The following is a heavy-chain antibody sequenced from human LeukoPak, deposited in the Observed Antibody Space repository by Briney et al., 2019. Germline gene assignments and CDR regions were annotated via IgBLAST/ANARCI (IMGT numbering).Heavy chain of an antibody. D-gene: IGHD2-21*01. CDR1: GFTFYDYA. CDR2: ISWDGGST. J-gene: IGHJ4*02. CDR3: AKDFARLQWGLDY. V-gene: IGHV3-43D*03. Sequence: PGGSLRLSCAASGFTFYDYAMHWVRQAPGKGLEWVSLISWDGGSTYYADSVKGRFTISRDNSKNSLYLQMNSLRAEDTALYYCAKDFARLQWGLDYWGQGTLVTVSS.